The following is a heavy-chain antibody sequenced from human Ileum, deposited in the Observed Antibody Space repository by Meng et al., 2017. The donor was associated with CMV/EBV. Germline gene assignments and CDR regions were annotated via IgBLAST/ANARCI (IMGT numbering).Heavy chain of an antibody. J-gene: IGHJ4*02. CDR3: ARGPSGSNYFSGDY. CDR1: AFTFSAHW. CDR2: IKSDGSVT. Sequence: ACAFTFSAHWMHWVRQAPGKGLVWVSRIKSDGSVTNYADSVKGRFTVSRDNAKNTLYLQMNSLRVEDTAVYYCARGPSGSNYFSGDYWGQGILVTVSS. D-gene: IGHD2/OR15-2a*01. V-gene: IGHV3-74*01.